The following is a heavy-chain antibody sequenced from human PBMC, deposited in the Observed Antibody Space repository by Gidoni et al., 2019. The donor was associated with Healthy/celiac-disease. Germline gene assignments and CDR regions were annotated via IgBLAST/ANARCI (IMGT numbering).Heavy chain of an antibody. V-gene: IGHV1-2*02. CDR2: INPNSGGT. CDR1: GYTFTGYY. CDR3: APGPLSSFSGSPLYY. J-gene: IGHJ4*02. D-gene: IGHD1-26*01. Sequence: QVQLVQSGAAVKKPGASVKVSCKAAGYTFTGYYMHWVLQAPGQGLEWMGWINPNSGGTNYAQKFQGRVTMTRDTSISTAYMELSRLRSDDTAVYYCAPGPLSSFSGSPLYYWGQGTLVTVSS.